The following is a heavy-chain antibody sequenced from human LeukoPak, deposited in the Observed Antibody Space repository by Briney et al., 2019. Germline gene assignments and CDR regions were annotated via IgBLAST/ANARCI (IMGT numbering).Heavy chain of an antibody. Sequence: SETLSLTCTVSGGSISSGGYYWSWIRQPPGKGLEWIGYIYHSGSTYYNPSLKSRVTISVDRSKNQFSLKLSSVTAADTAVYYCARQDTAMGYFDYWGQGTLVTVSS. CDR3: ARQDTAMGYFDY. V-gene: IGHV4-30-2*01. J-gene: IGHJ4*02. D-gene: IGHD5-18*01. CDR2: IYHSGST. CDR1: GGSISSGGYY.